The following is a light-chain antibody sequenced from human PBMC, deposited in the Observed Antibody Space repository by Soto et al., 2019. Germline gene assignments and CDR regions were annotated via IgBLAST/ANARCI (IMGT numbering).Light chain of an antibody. CDR1: QSVSSN. CDR2: AAS. CDR3: QQYNKWPPYT. J-gene: IGKJ2*01. V-gene: IGKV3-15*01. Sequence: EIVMTQSPATLSVSPGERATLSCRASQSVSSNLAWYQQKPGQAPRLLIYAASTRATGIPARFSGSGSGTEFTLTISSLQSEDFAVYYCQQYNKWPPYTFGQGTKLGSN.